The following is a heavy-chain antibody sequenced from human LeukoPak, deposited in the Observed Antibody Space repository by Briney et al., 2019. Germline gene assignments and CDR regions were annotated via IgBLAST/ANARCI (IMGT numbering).Heavy chain of an antibody. CDR1: GGSISSSNW. V-gene: IGHV4-4*02. D-gene: IGHD3-22*01. CDR2: IFHSGST. Sequence: SGTLSLTCAVSGGSISSSNWWSWVRQPPGKGLEWIGEIFHSGSTNYNPSLKSRVTISVDKSKNQFSLKLSSVTAADTAVYYCARDAKYYYDSSGFWNWFDPWGQGTLVTVSS. CDR3: ARDAKYYYDSSGFWNWFDP. J-gene: IGHJ5*02.